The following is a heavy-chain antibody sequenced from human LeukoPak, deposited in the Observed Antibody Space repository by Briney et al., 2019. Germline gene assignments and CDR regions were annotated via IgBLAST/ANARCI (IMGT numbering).Heavy chain of an antibody. CDR3: ARRLRLGELSFRPWDS. CDR1: GGSFSGYY. V-gene: IGHV4-34*01. J-gene: IGHJ4*02. CDR2: INHSEST. Sequence: SETLSLTCAVYGGSFSGYYWSWIRQPPGKGLEWSGEINHSESTNYNPSLKSRVTISVDTSKNQFSLKLSSVTAADTAVYYCARRLRLGELSFRPWDSWGQGNLVTVSS. D-gene: IGHD3-16*02.